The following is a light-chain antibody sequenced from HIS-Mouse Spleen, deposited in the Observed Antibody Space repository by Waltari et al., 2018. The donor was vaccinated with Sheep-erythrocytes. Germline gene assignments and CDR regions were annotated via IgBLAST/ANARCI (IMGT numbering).Light chain of an antibody. J-gene: IGLJ3*02. V-gene: IGLV2-23*01. Sequence: QSALTQPASVSGSPGQSITISCPGTSSDVGRYKLVSWYQQHPGKAPKLMIYEGSKRPSGVSNRFSGSKSGNTASLTISGLQAEDEADYYCCSYAGSSTPWVYGGGTKLTVL. CDR3: CSYAGSSTPWV. CDR1: SSDVGRYKL. CDR2: EGS.